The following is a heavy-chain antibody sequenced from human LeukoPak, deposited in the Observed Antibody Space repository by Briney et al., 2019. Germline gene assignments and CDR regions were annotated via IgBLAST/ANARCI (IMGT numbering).Heavy chain of an antibody. CDR2: IIPIFGTA. Sequence: SVKVSCKASGGTFSSYAISWVRQAPGQGLEWMGGIIPIFGTANYAQKFQGRVTITADESTSTAYMELSSLRSEDTAVYCCASVGAVAGYYFDYWGQGTLVTVSS. D-gene: IGHD6-19*01. J-gene: IGHJ4*02. CDR3: ASVGAVAGYYFDY. V-gene: IGHV1-69*13. CDR1: GGTFSSYA.